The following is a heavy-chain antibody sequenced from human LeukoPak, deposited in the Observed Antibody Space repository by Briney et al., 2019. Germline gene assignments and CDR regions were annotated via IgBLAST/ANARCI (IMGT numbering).Heavy chain of an antibody. CDR3: ARASVGGYSHYHFDY. CDR2: FYSGGDST. CDR1: GFTVSSKY. D-gene: IGHD3-22*01. V-gene: IGHV3-66*01. J-gene: IGHJ4*02. Sequence: GGSLRLSCAASGFTVSSKYMSWVRQAPGKGLEWVSIFYSGGDSTYYADSVKGRFTISRDNSKNTLYLQMNSLRAEDTAVYYCARASVGGYSHYHFDYWGQGTLVTVSS.